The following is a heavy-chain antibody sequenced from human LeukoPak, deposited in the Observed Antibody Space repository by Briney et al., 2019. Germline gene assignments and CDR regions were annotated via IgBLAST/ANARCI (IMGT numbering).Heavy chain of an antibody. Sequence: PGGSLRRSCAASGFTFSSYAMSWVRQAPGKGLEWVSAISGSGGSTYYADSVKGRFTIPRDNSKNTLYLQMNSLRAEDTAVYYCAKDPSGATEFDYWGKGTLVTVSS. CDR2: ISGSGGST. CDR1: GFTFSSYA. J-gene: IGHJ4*02. D-gene: IGHD1-26*01. V-gene: IGHV3-23*01. CDR3: AKDPSGATEFDY.